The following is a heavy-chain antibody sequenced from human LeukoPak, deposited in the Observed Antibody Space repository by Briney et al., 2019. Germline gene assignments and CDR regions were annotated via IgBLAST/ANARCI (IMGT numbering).Heavy chain of an antibody. J-gene: IGHJ4*02. CDR3: ARELPSGYYGD. V-gene: IGHV4-34*01. Sequence: SETLSLTCAVYGGSFSGYYWSWIRQPPEKALEWIGEITHSRTTNYNPHHKSRVTISVDTSKNQFSLKLSSVTAADTAVYYCARELPSGYYGDWGQGTLVTVSS. D-gene: IGHD3-3*01. CDR1: GGSFSGYY. CDR2: ITHSRTT.